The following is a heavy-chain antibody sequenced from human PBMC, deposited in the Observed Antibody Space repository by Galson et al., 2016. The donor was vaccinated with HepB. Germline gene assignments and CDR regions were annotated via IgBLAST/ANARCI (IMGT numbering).Heavy chain of an antibody. V-gene: IGHV2-5*01. D-gene: IGHD3-3*01. CDR1: GFSLPSSGAG. CDR3: AHNYDFWSGHHSQHYFYYGMDV. CDR2: IYWNDDK. J-gene: IGHJ6*02. Sequence: PALVKPTQTLTLTCSISGFSLPSSGAGVGWIRQPPGKALEWLALIYWNDDKHYRPSLKGRLTITKDRSKTQVVLRMTNMDPEDTATYYCAHNYDFWSGHHSQHYFYYGMDVWGQGTTVTVSS.